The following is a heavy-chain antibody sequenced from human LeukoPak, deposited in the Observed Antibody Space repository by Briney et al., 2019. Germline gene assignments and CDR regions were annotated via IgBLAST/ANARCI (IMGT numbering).Heavy chain of an antibody. J-gene: IGHJ4*02. CDR2: ISDAGGRT. Sequence: TGGSLRLSCAASGFTFSSHAMSWARQAPGKGLEWVSSISDAGGRTHYADSVKGRFTISRDNSKKTLHLQMNSLRAEDTAIYYCAKASSAGDSSSWNNWGQGILVTVSS. V-gene: IGHV3-23*01. CDR3: AKASSAGDSSSWNN. D-gene: IGHD6-13*01. CDR1: GFTFSSHA.